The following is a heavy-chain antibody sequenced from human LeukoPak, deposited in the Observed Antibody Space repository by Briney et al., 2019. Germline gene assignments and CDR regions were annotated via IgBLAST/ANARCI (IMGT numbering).Heavy chain of an antibody. V-gene: IGHV3-30*18. CDR1: GFTFSSYG. CDR3: AKDRGYSHGFDY. Sequence: GGSLRLSCAASGFTFSSYGMHWVRQAPGKGLEWVAGISYDGRSKEYVDSVKGRFAISRDNSKNTLYLQMNSLRAEDTAVYYCAKDRGYSHGFDYWGQGTLLTVSS. J-gene: IGHJ4*02. D-gene: IGHD5-18*01. CDR2: ISYDGRSK.